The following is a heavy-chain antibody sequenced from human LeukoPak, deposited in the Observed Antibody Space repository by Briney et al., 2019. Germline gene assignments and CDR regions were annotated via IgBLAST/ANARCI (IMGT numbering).Heavy chain of an antibody. J-gene: IGHJ6*02. CDR2: MNPNSSNT. V-gene: IGHV1-8*01. Sequence: GASVKVSCKASGYTFTSYDINWVRQATGQGLEWMGWMNPNSSNTGYAQKFQGRVTMTRNTSISTAYMELSSLRSEDTAVYYCAVMTTGLYYYYGMDVWGQGTTVTVSS. D-gene: IGHD4-11*01. CDR1: GYTFTSYD. CDR3: AVMTTGLYYYYGMDV.